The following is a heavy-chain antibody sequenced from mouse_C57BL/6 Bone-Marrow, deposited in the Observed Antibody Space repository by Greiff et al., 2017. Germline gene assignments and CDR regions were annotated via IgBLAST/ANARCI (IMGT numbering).Heavy chain of an antibody. CDR2: IDPANGNT. Sequence: EVQLQQSVAELVRPGASAKLSCTASGINIKNTYMHWVKQRPEQGLEWIGRIDPANGNTQYAPKFQGKATITADTSSNTAYLQLSSLTSEDTAIYYCARTRLYYDIVSNYYAMDYWGQGASVTVSS. D-gene: IGHD2-4*01. J-gene: IGHJ4*01. CDR3: ARTRLYYDIVSNYYAMDY. CDR1: GINIKNTY. V-gene: IGHV14-3*01.